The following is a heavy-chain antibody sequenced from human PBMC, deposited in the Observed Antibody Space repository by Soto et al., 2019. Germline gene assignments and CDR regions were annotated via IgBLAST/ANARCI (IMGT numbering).Heavy chain of an antibody. V-gene: IGHV1-69*12. Sequence: QVQLVQSGAEVKKPGSSVKVSCKASGGTFSSYAISWVRQAPGQGLEWMGGIIPKIGTVKYAQKFQGRVTVTADESTSTAYMELSSLRSEDTAVYYCVREIIQPGGKAFDIWGQGTMVTVSS. CDR3: VREIIQPGGKAFDI. CDR2: IIPKIGTV. J-gene: IGHJ3*02. CDR1: GGTFSSYA.